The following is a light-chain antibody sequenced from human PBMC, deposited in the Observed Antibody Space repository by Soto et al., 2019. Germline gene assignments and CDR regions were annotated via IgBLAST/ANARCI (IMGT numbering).Light chain of an antibody. CDR1: QSVSSN. J-gene: IGKJ3*01. V-gene: IGKV3-15*01. CDR2: GAS. Sequence: EIVMTQSPATLSVSPGERATLSCRASQSVSSNLAWYQQKPGQAPRLLIYGASTRATGSPARFSGSGSGTEFTLTISSLQSADFAVYYCQQYNNWPSFTFGPGTKVDIK. CDR3: QQYNNWPSFT.